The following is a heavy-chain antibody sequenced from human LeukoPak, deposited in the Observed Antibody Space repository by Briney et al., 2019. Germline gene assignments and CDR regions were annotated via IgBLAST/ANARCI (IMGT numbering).Heavy chain of an antibody. Sequence: SETLSLTCTVSGGSISSSNYYWGWIRQPPGKGLEWIGSIYYSGSTYYNSSLKSRVTISVDTSKNQFSLKLNSVTAADTAAYYCARQGQQLIHRGYFDYWGQGTLVTVSS. J-gene: IGHJ4*02. CDR1: GGSISSSNYY. D-gene: IGHD6-13*01. V-gene: IGHV4-39*01. CDR2: IYYSGST. CDR3: ARQGQQLIHRGYFDY.